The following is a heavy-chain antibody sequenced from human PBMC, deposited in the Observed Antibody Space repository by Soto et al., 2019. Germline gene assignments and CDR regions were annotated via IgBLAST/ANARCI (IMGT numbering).Heavy chain of an antibody. V-gene: IGHV3-33*01. D-gene: IGHD2-15*01. CDR2: IWYDGSNK. CDR3: ARDRELGYCSGGSCYGLVSHYMDV. CDR1: GFTFSSYG. Sequence: QVQLVESGGGVVQPGRSLRLSCAASGFTFSSYGMHWVRQAPGKGLEWVAVIWYDGSNKYYADSVKGRFTISRDNSKNTLYLQMNSLRAEDTAVYYCARDRELGYCSGGSCYGLVSHYMDVWGKGTTVTVSS. J-gene: IGHJ6*03.